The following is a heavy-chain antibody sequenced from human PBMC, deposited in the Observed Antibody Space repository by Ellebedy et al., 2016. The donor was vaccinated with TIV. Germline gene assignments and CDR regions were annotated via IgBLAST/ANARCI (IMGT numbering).Heavy chain of an antibody. CDR3: AKDMGVLVVTKGFDY. V-gene: IGHV3-11*01. Sequence: GESLKISXAASGFTFSDYYMSWIRQAPGKGLEWVSYISSSGSTIYYADSVKGRFTISRDNAKNSLYLQMNSLRAEDTALYYCAKDMGVLVVTKGFDYWGQGTLVTVSS. D-gene: IGHD3-22*01. CDR1: GFTFSDYY. CDR2: ISSSGSTI. J-gene: IGHJ4*02.